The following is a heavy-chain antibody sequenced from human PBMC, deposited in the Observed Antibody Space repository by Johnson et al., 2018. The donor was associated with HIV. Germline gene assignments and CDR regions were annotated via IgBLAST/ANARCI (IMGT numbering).Heavy chain of an antibody. V-gene: IGHV3-66*03. J-gene: IGHJ3*02. CDR1: GFTVSRNY. D-gene: IGHD1-14*01. CDR3: ARDQGELRRTHAFDI. CDR2: IYSGGST. Sequence: VQLVESGGGLIQPGGSLRLSCAASGFTVSRNYMSWVRQAPGKGLEWVSVIYSGGSTYYADSVKGRFTISRDNSKNTLYLQMNSLRHEDTAVYYCARDQGELRRTHAFDIWGQGTMVTVSS.